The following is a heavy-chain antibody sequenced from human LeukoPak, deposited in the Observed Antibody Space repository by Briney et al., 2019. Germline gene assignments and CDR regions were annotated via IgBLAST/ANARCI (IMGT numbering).Heavy chain of an antibody. V-gene: IGHV3-21*01. J-gene: IGHJ4*02. Sequence: GGSLRLSCAASGFTFSSYSMNWVRQAPGEGLEWVSFVTSSNNHIDYADSVKGRFTISRDNAKNSLYLQMNSLRAEDTALYFCARGSGSGSWLIDYWGQGALVTVSS. CDR3: ARGSGSGSWLIDY. CDR2: VTSSNNHI. D-gene: IGHD1-26*01. CDR1: GFTFSSYS.